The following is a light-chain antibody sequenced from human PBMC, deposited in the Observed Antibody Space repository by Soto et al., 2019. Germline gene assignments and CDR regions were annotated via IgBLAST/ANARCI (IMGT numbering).Light chain of an antibody. V-gene: IGKV1-27*01. CDR1: QGIGNS. Sequence: IQMTQSPSSLSASVGDRVIITCRASQGIGNSLAWYQQKAGRVPKLLMHSASTLLSGVPTRFSGSRSGTDFALTISSQQPEDVATYYCQKYDSAPWTFGQGTKVEIK. J-gene: IGKJ1*01. CDR3: QKYDSAPWT. CDR2: SAS.